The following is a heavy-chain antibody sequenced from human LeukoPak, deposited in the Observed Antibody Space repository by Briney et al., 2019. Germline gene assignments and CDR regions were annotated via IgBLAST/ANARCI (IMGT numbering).Heavy chain of an antibody. D-gene: IGHD5-12*01. V-gene: IGHV4-59*01. J-gene: IGHJ5*02. CDR1: GGSISSYY. CDR3: ARDSEPRGYSGYDYVGNWFDP. Sequence: SETLSLTCTVSGGSISSYYWSWVRQPPGKGLEWIGYIYYIGSTNYNPSLKSRVTISVDTSKNQFSLKLSSVTAADTAVYFCARDSEPRGYSGYDYVGNWFDPWGQGTLVTVSS. CDR2: IYYIGST.